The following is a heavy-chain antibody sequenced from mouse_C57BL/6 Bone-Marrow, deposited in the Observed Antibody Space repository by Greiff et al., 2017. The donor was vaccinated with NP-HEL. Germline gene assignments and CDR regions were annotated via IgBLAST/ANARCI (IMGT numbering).Heavy chain of an antibody. CDR3: ARDGWDDFDY. V-gene: IGHV5-4*01. CDR1: GFTFSSYA. D-gene: IGHD4-1*01. J-gene: IGHJ2*01. CDR2: ISDGGSYT. Sequence: DVQLVESGGGLVKPGGSLKLSCAASGFTFSSYAMSWVRQTPEKRLEWVATISDGGSYTYYPDNVQGRFTISRDNAKNNLYLQLSHLKSEDTAMYYCARDGWDDFDYWGQGTTLTVSS.